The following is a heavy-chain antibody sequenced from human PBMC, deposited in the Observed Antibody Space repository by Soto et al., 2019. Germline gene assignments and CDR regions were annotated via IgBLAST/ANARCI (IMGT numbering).Heavy chain of an antibody. CDR1: GFTFSSYA. D-gene: IGHD2-15*01. V-gene: IGHV3-23*01. Sequence: EVQLLESGGGLVQPGGSLRLSCAASGFTFSSYAMSWVRQAPGKGLEWVSAISGSGGSTYYADSVKGRFTISRDNSQNPRYLQMNRLRAEDTAVYYCAKVPRLSGGSCYFSNWFAPWGQGTLVTVSS. J-gene: IGHJ5*02. CDR3: AKVPRLSGGSCYFSNWFAP. CDR2: ISGSGGST.